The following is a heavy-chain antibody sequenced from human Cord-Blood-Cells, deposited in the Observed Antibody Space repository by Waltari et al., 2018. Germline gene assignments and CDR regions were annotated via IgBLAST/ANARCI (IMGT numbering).Heavy chain of an antibody. CDR1: GGSISSSSYY. J-gene: IGHJ3*02. CDR3: AGPPYSSSSEGAFDI. V-gene: IGHV4-39*01. CDR2: IYYSWST. D-gene: IGHD6-6*01. Sequence: QLQLQASGPGLVKPSETLSLTCTVSGGSISSSSYYWGWIRKPPGKGLEWIGSIYYSWSTYYNPSLKSRVTISVDTSKNQFSLKLSSVTAADTAVYYCAGPPYSSSSEGAFDIWGQGTMVTVSS.